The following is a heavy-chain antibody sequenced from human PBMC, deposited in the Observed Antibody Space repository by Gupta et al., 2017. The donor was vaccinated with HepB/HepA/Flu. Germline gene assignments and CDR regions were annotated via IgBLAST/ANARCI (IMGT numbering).Heavy chain of an antibody. D-gene: IGHD4-11*01. CDR2: INPTSGDT. CDR1: GYTFTDDY. J-gene: IGHJ4*02. V-gene: IGHV1-2*02. Sequence: QVQLVQSGAELKSPGASVKVSCKASGYTFTDDYMHWVRQAPGQGLEWMGWINPTSGDTNYAQNVQGRVTLTRDTAFSTAYMELNTLTFDDTAMYYCAKSGTTDYTAVSGHWGQGTLVSVYS. CDR3: AKSGTTDYTAVSGH.